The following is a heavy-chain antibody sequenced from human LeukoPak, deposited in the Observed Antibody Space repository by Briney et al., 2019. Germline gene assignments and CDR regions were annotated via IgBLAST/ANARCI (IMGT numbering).Heavy chain of an antibody. CDR2: TSSSSSYI. D-gene: IGHD4-17*01. Sequence: GGSLRLSCAASGFTFSSYSMNWVRQAPGKGLEWVSSTSSSSSYIYYADSVKGRFTISRDNAKNSLYLQMNSLRAEDTAVYYCARSYSGYGDFPFYYYYGMDVWGQGTTVTVSS. CDR1: GFTFSSYS. CDR3: ARSYSGYGDFPFYYYYGMDV. J-gene: IGHJ6*02. V-gene: IGHV3-21*01.